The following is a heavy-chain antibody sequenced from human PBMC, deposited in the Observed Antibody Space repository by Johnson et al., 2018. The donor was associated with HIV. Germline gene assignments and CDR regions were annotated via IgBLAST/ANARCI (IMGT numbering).Heavy chain of an antibody. V-gene: IGHV3-30*18. CDR2: INEDGSEI. CDR1: GYTFRSYG. D-gene: IGHD2-21*02. J-gene: IGHJ3*02. CDR3: AKTIVVVTADAFDI. Sequence: QVQLVESGGGVVQPGRSLRLSCAASGYTFRSYGMLWVRQAPGKGLEWVANINEDGSEIYYVDSVKGRFTISRDNSKNTLYLQMNSLRDEDTAVYYCAKTIVVVTADAFDIWGQGTMVTVSS.